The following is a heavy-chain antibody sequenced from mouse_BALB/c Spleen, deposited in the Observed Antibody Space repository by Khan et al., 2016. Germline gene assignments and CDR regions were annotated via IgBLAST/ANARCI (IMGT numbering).Heavy chain of an antibody. D-gene: IGHD2-14*01. Sequence: QVQLQQPGAELAKPGASVKMSCKASGYTFTSYWMHWVKQRPGQGLEWIGYINPSTGYTEYNQKFKDKATLTADKSSSTAYMQLSSLTSEDSAVYCCARSGRYGDFDYWGQGTTLTVSS. CDR2: INPSTGYT. CDR3: ARSGRYGDFDY. CDR1: GYTFTSYW. V-gene: IGHV1-7*01. J-gene: IGHJ2*01.